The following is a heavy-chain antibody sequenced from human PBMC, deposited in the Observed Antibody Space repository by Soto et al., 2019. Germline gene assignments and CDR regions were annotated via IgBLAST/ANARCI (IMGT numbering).Heavy chain of an antibody. CDR2: ISSSSSTI. V-gene: IGHV3-48*01. D-gene: IGHD3-10*01. CDR1: GFTFSSYS. Sequence: GGSLRLSCAASGFTFSSYSMNWVRQAPGKGLEWVSYISSSSSTIYYADSVKGRFTISRDNAKNSLYLQMNSLRAEDTAVYYCARDSPRLITMVRGVHHWFDPWGQGTLVTVSS. J-gene: IGHJ5*02. CDR3: ARDSPRLITMVRGVHHWFDP.